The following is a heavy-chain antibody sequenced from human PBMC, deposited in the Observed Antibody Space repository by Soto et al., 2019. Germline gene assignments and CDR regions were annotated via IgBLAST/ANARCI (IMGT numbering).Heavy chain of an antibody. Sequence: QVQLVQSGAEVKKPGASVKVSCKASGYTLTSYAMHWVRQAPGQRLEWMGWINAGNGNTKYSQKFQGRVTITRDTSASTAYMELSSLRSEDTAVYYCARVGNDPSIAAHPIDYWGQGTLVTVSS. CDR3: ARVGNDPSIAAHPIDY. V-gene: IGHV1-3*01. CDR1: GYTLTSYA. J-gene: IGHJ4*02. D-gene: IGHD6-6*01. CDR2: INAGNGNT.